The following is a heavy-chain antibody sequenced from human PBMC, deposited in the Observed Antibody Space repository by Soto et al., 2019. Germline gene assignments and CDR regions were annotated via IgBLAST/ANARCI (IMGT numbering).Heavy chain of an antibody. CDR3: AKVKGYCSGGSCHRGYYYGMDV. D-gene: IGHD2-15*01. Sequence: GGSLRLSCAASGLTFSSYAMSWVRQAPGKGLEWVSAISGSGGSTYYADSVKGRFTISRDNSKNTLYLQMNSLRAEDTAVYYCAKVKGYCSGGSCHRGYYYGMDVWGQGTTVTVSS. CDR1: GLTFSSYA. V-gene: IGHV3-23*01. CDR2: ISGSGGST. J-gene: IGHJ6*02.